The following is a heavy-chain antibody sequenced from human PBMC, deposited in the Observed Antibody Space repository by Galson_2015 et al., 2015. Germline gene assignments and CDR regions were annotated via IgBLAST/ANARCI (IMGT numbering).Heavy chain of an antibody. CDR3: ARDQEQLVGPLGAYYGIDV. D-gene: IGHD6-6*01. J-gene: IGHJ6*02. Sequence: SVKVSCKASGGTFSSYAISWVRQAPGQGLEWMGGIIPIFGTANYAQKFQGRVTITADESTSTAYMELSSLRSEDTAVYYCARDQEQLVGPLGAYYGIDVWGQGTTVTVSS. V-gene: IGHV1-69*13. CDR1: GGTFSSYA. CDR2: IIPIFGTA.